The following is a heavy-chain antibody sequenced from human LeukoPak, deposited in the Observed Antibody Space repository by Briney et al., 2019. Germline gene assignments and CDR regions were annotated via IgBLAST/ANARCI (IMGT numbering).Heavy chain of an antibody. CDR3: ARGIGS. V-gene: IGHV4-39*01. CDR2: IYYSGST. Sequence: SETLSLTCAVSGGSISSSSYYWDWLRQPPGKGLEWIGSIYYSGSTYYNPSLKSRVTISVDTSKNQFSLKLSSVTAADTAVYYCARGIGSWGQGTLVTVSS. CDR1: GGSISSSSYY. J-gene: IGHJ4*02.